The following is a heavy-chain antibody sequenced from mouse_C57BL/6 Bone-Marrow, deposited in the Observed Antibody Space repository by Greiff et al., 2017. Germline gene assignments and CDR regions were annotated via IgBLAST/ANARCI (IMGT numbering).Heavy chain of an antibody. V-gene: IGHV1-69*01. CDR3: AREGLSWDYFDY. CDR1: GYTFTSYW. CDR2: IDPSDSYT. Sequence: QVQLQQPGAELVMPGASVKLSCKASGYTFTSYWMHWVKQRPGQGLEWIGEIDPSDSYTNYNQKFKGQSTLTVDKSSSTAYMQLSSLTSEDSAVYYCAREGLSWDYFDYWGQGTTLTVSS. D-gene: IGHD3-3*01. J-gene: IGHJ2*01.